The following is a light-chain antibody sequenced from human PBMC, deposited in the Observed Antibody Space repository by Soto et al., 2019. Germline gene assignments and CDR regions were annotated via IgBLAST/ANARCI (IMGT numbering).Light chain of an antibody. V-gene: IGKV1-39*01. Sequence: DIQMTQSPSSLSASVGDRVTITCRASQTITSDLNWYQQRPGKAPKLLIYAASNLQSGVPSRFSGSGYGTDFTFIISSLQPEDSATYYCQQTYSTPGWTFGQGTKV. CDR1: QTITSD. CDR2: AAS. CDR3: QQTYSTPGWT. J-gene: IGKJ1*01.